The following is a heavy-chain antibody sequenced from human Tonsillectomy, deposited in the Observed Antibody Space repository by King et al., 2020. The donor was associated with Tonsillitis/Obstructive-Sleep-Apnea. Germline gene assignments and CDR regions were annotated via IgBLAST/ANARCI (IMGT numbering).Heavy chain of an antibody. V-gene: IGHV4-34*01. J-gene: IGHJ3*02. D-gene: IGHD2-8*01. CDR2: INHSGST. CDR3: ARGRSQRLLDASHPNDAFDI. Sequence: VQLQQWGAGLLKPSETLSLTCAVYGGSFSGYYWSWIRQPPGKGLEWIGEINHSGSTNYNPSLKSRVTISVDTSKNQFSQKLSSVTAADTAVYYCARGRSQRLLDASHPNDAFDIWGQGTMVTVSS. CDR1: GGSFSGYY.